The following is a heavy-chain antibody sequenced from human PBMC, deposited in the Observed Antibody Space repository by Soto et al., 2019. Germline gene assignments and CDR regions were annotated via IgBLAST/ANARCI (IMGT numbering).Heavy chain of an antibody. CDR2: ISYDGSNK. J-gene: IGHJ4*02. Sequence: GGSLRLSCAASGFTFSSYAMHWVRQAPGKGLEWVAVISYDGSNKYYADSVKGRFTISRDNSKNTLYLQMNSLRAEDTAVYYCARVGYSGSYCADYWGQGTLVTVSS. D-gene: IGHD1-26*01. V-gene: IGHV3-30-3*01. CDR1: GFTFSSYA. CDR3: ARVGYSGSYCADY.